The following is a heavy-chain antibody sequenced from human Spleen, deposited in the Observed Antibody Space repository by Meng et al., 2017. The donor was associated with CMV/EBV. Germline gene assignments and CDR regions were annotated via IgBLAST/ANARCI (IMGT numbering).Heavy chain of an antibody. CDR2: LNATGKNT. CDR3: AMGTSPNWFDP. J-gene: IGHJ5*02. D-gene: IGHD1-7*01. Sequence: SCAASGFTFSDSYMSWIRQAPGKGLELVSYLNATGKNTYYAASVKGRFTISRDNAKNSLYLQMNGLRVEDTAVYYCAMGTSPNWFDPWGQGTLVTVSS. CDR1: GFTFSDSY. V-gene: IGHV3-11*04.